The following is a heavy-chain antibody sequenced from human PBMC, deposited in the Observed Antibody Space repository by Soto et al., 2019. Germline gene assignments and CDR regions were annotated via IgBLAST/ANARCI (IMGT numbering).Heavy chain of an antibody. CDR1: GFTFSHNA. CDR2: ISYDSSEM. Sequence: GGSLRLYCVGSGFTFSHNAMDWVRQAPGKGLEWVALISYDSSEMFYADSVKGRFTISRDNPENTLFLHMNSPRADDTAVYYCAIARVADSSIDHWGQGILGTVSS. V-gene: IGHV3-30*01. D-gene: IGHD3-3*01. CDR3: AIARVADSSIDH. J-gene: IGHJ4*01.